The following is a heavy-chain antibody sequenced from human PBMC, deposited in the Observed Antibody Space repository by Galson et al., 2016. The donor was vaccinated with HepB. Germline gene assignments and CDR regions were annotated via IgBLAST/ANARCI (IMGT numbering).Heavy chain of an antibody. V-gene: IGHV4-4*02. J-gene: IGHJ6*02. CDR3: ARKNVLRLLEWWQDQYYSFDD. D-gene: IGHD3-3*01. CDR2: IYYSGST. CDR1: GGSISSGSW. Sequence: SETLSLTCAVSGGSISSGSWWSWVRQPPGKGLEWIGEIYYSGSTNYNPSLKSRVTIEVDKSKNQFSLKVNSVTAADTAVYYCARKNVLRLLEWWQDQYYSFDDWGQGTTVTVSS.